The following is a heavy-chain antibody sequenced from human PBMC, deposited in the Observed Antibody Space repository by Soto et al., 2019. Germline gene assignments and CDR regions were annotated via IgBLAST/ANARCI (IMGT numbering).Heavy chain of an antibody. CDR3: ARDRFYFDSSGYDAFDI. J-gene: IGHJ3*02. CDR1: GFTFRSYA. V-gene: IGHV3-30*09. D-gene: IGHD6-19*01. Sequence: LRLSCAASGFTFRSYAMHWVRQAPDKGLEWVALISYDGREKYYADSVKGRFAVSRDNSKNTMYLQMSSLRADDTAIYYCARDRFYFDSSGYDAFDIWGQGTKVTVSS. CDR2: ISYDGREK.